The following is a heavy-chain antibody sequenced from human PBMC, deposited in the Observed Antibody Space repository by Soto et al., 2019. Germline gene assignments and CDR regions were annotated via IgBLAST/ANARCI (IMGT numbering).Heavy chain of an antibody. Sequence: QVQLQESGPGLVKPSETLSLTCTVSGGSIGNSYWSWIRQSPGKGLEWIGYIYYSGSSNYNPSLKSRVSISVDTSKNQFSLKLSSVTAADTAVYYCARHSGSWPIFDYWGQGTLVIVSS. J-gene: IGHJ4*02. D-gene: IGHD6-13*01. CDR3: ARHSGSWPIFDY. V-gene: IGHV4-59*08. CDR2: IYYSGSS. CDR1: GGSIGNSY.